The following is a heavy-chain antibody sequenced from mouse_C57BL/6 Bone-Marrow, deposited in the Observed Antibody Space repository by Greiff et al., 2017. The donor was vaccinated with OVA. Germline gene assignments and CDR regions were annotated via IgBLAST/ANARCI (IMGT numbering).Heavy chain of an antibody. V-gene: IGHV1-81*01. CDR1: GYTFTSYG. CDR2: IYPRGGNT. D-gene: IGHD2-13*01. J-gene: IGHJ4*01. Sequence: VKLMESGAELVRPGASVKLSCKASGYTFTSYGIRWVKQRTGQGLEWIGEIYPRGGNTYYNEKFKGKATLTADKSSSTAYMELRSLTSEDSAVYVYARYGDYGYAMEDWGQGTTVTVSS. CDR3: ARYGDYGYAMED.